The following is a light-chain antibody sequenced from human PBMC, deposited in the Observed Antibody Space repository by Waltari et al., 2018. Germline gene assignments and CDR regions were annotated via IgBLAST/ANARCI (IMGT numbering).Light chain of an antibody. CDR2: KDN. Sequence: YGLTQPPSISLSPGQTARITCPGHVLTQRFGYWYQQKTGQAPQLLIYKDNKRPSGIPERFSGSNSGAMVTLTITEVQADDEADYYCQSADGTGWVFGGGTRLTVL. CDR1: VLTQRF. J-gene: IGLJ3*02. V-gene: IGLV3-25*03. CDR3: QSADGTGWV.